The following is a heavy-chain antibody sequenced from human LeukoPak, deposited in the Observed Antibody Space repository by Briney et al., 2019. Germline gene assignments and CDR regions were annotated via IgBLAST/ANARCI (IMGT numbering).Heavy chain of an antibody. CDR2: IYSGGST. CDR3: ARDTAAAGSSDY. Sequence: GGSLRLSCAASGFTVSSNYMSWVRQAPGKGLEWVSVIYSGGSTYYADSVKGRFTISRDNSKNTLYLQMNSLRSDDTAVYYCARDTAAAGSSDYWGQGTLVTVSS. V-gene: IGHV3-53*05. D-gene: IGHD2-2*01. J-gene: IGHJ4*02. CDR1: GFTVSSNY.